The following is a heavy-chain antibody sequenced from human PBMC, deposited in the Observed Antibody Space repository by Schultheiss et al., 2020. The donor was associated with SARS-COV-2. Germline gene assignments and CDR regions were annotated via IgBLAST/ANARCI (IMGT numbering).Heavy chain of an antibody. J-gene: IGHJ4*02. CDR1: GFSLSTGGMR. V-gene: IGHV2-70*01. CDR2: IEWDDDK. Sequence: QTLSLTCAFTGFSLSTGGMRVSWIRQPPGKALEWLALIEWDDDKYYSTSLKTRLTISKDTSKNQVVLTMTNMDPVDTATYYCARSSGITVSFDYWGQGTLVTVSS. CDR3: ARSSGITVSFDY. D-gene: IGHD1-20*01.